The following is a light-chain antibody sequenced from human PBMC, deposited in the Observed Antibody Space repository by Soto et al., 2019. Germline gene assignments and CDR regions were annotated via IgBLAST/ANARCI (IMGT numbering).Light chain of an antibody. J-gene: IGLJ1*01. CDR2: DVS. V-gene: IGLV2-14*01. Sequence: QSVLTQPASVSGSPGQSITISCTGTSSDVGGYNYVSWDQQHPGKAPKLMIYDVSNRPSGVSNRFSGSKSGNTASLTISGLQAEDEADYYCSSYTSSSNYVFGTGTKVTVL. CDR1: SSDVGGYNY. CDR3: SSYTSSSNYV.